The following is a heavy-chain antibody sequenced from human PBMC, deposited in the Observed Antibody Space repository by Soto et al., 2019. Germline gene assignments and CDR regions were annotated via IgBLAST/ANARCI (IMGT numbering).Heavy chain of an antibody. J-gene: IGHJ3*02. CDR3: AKVRGHAVDI. CDR2: IFYSGNT. Sequence: QVQLQESGPGLVKPSQTLSLNCSVAGVSINSGDYYWSWIRQHAGQGLEWIGYIFYSGNTFYNPPLKSRLTVSIDASKNPFSRKMRSVTATDTAVDYCAKVRGHAVDIWGQGTMVTVSS. CDR1: GVSINSGDYY. D-gene: IGHD3-10*01. V-gene: IGHV4-31*03.